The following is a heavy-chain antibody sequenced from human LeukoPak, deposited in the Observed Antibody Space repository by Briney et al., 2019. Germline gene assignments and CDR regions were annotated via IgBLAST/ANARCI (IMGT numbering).Heavy chain of an antibody. J-gene: IGHJ4*02. D-gene: IGHD5-12*01. Sequence: GGSLRLSCAASGFTFNNYAMSWVRQAPGKGLEWVGLIKGKTNGETRDYAAPVKGRFTISRDDSKNTLYLQMNSLKTEDTAVYYCTTDIVATIHSYYFDYWGQGTLVTVSS. CDR1: GFTFNNYA. CDR3: TTDIVATIHSYYFDY. CDR2: IKGKTNGETR. V-gene: IGHV3-15*01.